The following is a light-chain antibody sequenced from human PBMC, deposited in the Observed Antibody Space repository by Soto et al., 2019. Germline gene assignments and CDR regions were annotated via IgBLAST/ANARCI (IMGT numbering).Light chain of an antibody. CDR2: DVS. Sequence: QSVLTQAASVSGSPCQSVTIPCTGTSSDVVGYNYVSWYQHHPGKASKLIIYDVSNRPSGVSIRFSGSKSDNTASLTISGLQPEDEADYHCSSYTTSNTRQIVFGTGTKVTVL. V-gene: IGLV2-14*03. CDR3: SSYTTSNTRQIV. CDR1: SSDVVGYNY. J-gene: IGLJ1*01.